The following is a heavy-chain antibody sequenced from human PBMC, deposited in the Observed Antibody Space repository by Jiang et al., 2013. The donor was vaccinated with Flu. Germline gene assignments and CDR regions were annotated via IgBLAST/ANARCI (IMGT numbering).Heavy chain of an antibody. J-gene: IGHJ4*02. D-gene: IGHD6-13*01. CDR2: INLSGST. V-gene: IGHV4-34*01. CDR3: ARGNRLIAAAAPFDY. CDR1: GGSFSGSY. Sequence: LLKPSETLSLTCGVYGGSFSGSYWSWIRQPPGKGLEWIGEINLSGSTNYNPSLKSRVTMSVDTSKKQFSLTLSSVTAADTAVYYCARGNRLIAAAAPFDYWGQGTLLIVSS.